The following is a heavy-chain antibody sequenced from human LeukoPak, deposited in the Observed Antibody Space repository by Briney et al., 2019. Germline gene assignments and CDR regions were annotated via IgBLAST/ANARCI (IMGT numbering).Heavy chain of an antibody. D-gene: IGHD3-10*01. V-gene: IGHV4-59*01. CDR2: IYYSGST. CDR1: DGSISSYY. CDR3: ARGRDGGSGSYRRPFDY. Sequence: SETLSLTCTVSDGSISSYYWSWIRQPPGKGLEWIGYIYYSGSTNYNPSLKSRVTISVDTSKNQFSLELSSVTAADTAVYYCARGRDGGSGSYRRPFDYWGQGTLVTVSS. J-gene: IGHJ4*02.